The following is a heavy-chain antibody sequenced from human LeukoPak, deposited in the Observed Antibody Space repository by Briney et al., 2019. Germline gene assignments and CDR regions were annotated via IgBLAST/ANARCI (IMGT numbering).Heavy chain of an antibody. V-gene: IGHV3-21*01. D-gene: IGHD6-19*01. CDR2: ISSSSYI. J-gene: IGHJ4*02. CDR3: ARVTVTGYSDY. Sequence: GGSLRLSCAASGFTFSSYSMNWVRQAPGKGLEWVSSISSSSYIYYSDSLKGRFTISRDNAKNSLYLQMNGLRAEDTAVYYCARVTVTGYSDYWGQGTLVTVSS. CDR1: GFTFSSYS.